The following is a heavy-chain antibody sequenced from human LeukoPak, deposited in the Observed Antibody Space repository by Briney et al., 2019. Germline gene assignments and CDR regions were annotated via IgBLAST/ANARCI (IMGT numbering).Heavy chain of an antibody. CDR3: ARLSGYGYGQHPDWFDP. CDR2: IYPGDSDT. V-gene: IGHV5-51*01. D-gene: IGHD5-18*01. CDR1: GYTFTRHW. Sequence: GESLKISCKGSGYTFTRHWIAWVRKMPGKGLEYMVSIYPGDSDTRYSPSFEGQVTISVDKSISSAYVQWSSLKASDTAMCYCARLSGYGYGQHPDWFDPWGQGTLVTVSS. J-gene: IGHJ5*02.